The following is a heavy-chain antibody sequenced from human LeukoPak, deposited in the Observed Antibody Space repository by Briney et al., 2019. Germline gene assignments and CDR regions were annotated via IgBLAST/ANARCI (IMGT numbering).Heavy chain of an antibody. J-gene: IGHJ3*02. Sequence: ASVKVSCKASGYTFTSYAMNWVRQAPGQGLEWMGWINTNTGNPTYAQGFTGRFVSSLDTSVSTAYLQISSLKAEDTAVYYCARTYYYDSSGYPDAFDIWGQGTMVTVSS. CDR3: ARTYYYDSSGYPDAFDI. CDR2: INTNTGNP. D-gene: IGHD3-22*01. V-gene: IGHV7-4-1*02. CDR1: GYTFTSYA.